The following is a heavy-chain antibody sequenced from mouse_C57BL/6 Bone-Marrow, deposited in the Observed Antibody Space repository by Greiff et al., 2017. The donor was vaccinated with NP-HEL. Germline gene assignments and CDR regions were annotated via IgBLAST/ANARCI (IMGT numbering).Heavy chain of an antibody. V-gene: IGHV5-17*01. Sequence: EVKLMESGGGLVKPGGSLKLSCAASGFTFSDYGMHWVRQAPEQGLEWVAYISSGSSTIYYADTVKGRVTIARDNAKNTLFLQMTSLRSEDTARDYCARLAPFAYWSQGTLVTVSA. CDR3: ARLAPFAY. J-gene: IGHJ3*01. CDR1: GFTFSDYG. CDR2: ISSGSSTI.